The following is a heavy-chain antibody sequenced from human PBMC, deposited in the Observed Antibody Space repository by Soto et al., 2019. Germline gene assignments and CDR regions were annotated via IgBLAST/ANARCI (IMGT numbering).Heavy chain of an antibody. CDR2: INVGDDKT. CDR3: ARAKYDYIWGSYHPFDQ. J-gene: IGHJ4*02. V-gene: IGHV1-3*01. Sequence: QVQLVQSGAEVKKPGASVRLSCKVSGKSFDNFAVHWVRQPPGQRPEWMGRINVGDDKTKYSEKFQGRVIVSDDTSATTAYMERRALSSEDTAVYYCARAKYDYIWGSYHPFDQWAQGAQVTVAS. D-gene: IGHD3-16*02. CDR1: GKSFDNFA.